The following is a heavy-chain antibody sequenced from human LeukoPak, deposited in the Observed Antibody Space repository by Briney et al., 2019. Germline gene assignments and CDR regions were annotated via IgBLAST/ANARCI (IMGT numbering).Heavy chain of an antibody. CDR3: ASALPADHFDF. CDR2: IKYYGGEK. V-gene: IGHV3-7*01. J-gene: IGHJ4*02. Sequence: GGSLRLSCAASGFTFSNYWMSWVRQAPGKGLEWVANIKYYGGEKYYADSVRGRFTISRDNAKNSLYLQMNSLRAEDTAVYYCASALPADHFDFWGQGTLVTVSS. CDR1: GFTFSNYW. D-gene: IGHD1-14*01.